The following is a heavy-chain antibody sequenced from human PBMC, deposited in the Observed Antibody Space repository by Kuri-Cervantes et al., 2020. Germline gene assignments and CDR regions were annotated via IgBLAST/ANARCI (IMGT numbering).Heavy chain of an antibody. D-gene: IGHD3-22*01. V-gene: IGHV3-48*01. Sequence: GGSLRLSCAASGLTFSAYSMNWVRQAPGKGLEWVSYISNSTRTIYYADSVKGRFTISRHNAENSLYLQMNSLRAEDTAVYYCARGLPRIKTHRYDSSGTRSEYFQHWGQGTLVTVSS. CDR1: GLTFSAYS. CDR2: ISNSTRTI. CDR3: ARGLPRIKTHRYDSSGTRSEYFQH. J-gene: IGHJ1*01.